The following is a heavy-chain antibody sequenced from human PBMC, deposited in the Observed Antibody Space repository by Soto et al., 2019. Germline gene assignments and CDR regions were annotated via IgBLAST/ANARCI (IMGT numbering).Heavy chain of an antibody. Sequence: ASVKVSCKASGYTFTGYYMHWVRQAPGQGLEWMGWINPNSGGTNYAQKFQGWVTMTRDTSISTAYMELSRLRSDDTAVYYCARSLRSGCPHHLSYYYYGIDVWDQGPTVTVSS. J-gene: IGHJ6*02. CDR3: ARSLRSGCPHHLSYYYYGIDV. V-gene: IGHV1-2*04. D-gene: IGHD6-19*01. CDR1: GYTFTGYY. CDR2: INPNSGGT.